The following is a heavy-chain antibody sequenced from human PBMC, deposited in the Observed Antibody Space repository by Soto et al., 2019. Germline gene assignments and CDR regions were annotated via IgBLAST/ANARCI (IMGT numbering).Heavy chain of an antibody. J-gene: IGHJ4*02. V-gene: IGHV3-11*01. CDR3: ARDIPEDYYDSSGYSPACFDY. CDR2: TSSSGSTI. CDR1: GFTFSDYY. D-gene: IGHD3-22*01. Sequence: PGGSLRLSCAASGFTFSDYYMSWIRQAPGKGLEWVSYTSSSGSTIYYADSVKGRFTISRDNAKNSLYLQMNSLRAEDTAVYYCARDIPEDYYDSSGYSPACFDYWGQGTLVTVSS.